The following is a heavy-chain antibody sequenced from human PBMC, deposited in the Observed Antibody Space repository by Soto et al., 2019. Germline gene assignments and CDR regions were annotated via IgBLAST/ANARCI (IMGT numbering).Heavy chain of an antibody. CDR3: ARHGPNVFDY. CDR2: INQEGTEK. CDR1: GFSFSNHW. Sequence: EAQLVESGGGLVQPGGSLRLSCAASGFSFSNHWMGWVRQTPGKGLEWVANINQEGTEKYYVDSVSGRFSISRDNAKCSLYLQMSSLRAEDTAVYYCARHGPNVFDYWGQGTLVTVSS. J-gene: IGHJ4*02. V-gene: IGHV3-7*01.